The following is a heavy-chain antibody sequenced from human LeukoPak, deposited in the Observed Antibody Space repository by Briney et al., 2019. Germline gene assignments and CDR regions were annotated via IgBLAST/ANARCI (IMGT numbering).Heavy chain of an antibody. CDR2: INVGNGNT. V-gene: IGHV1-3*01. J-gene: IGHJ4*02. D-gene: IGHD3-22*01. CDR3: ARRDRRHFDY. CDR1: GYTFTSYA. Sequence: ASVKVSCKASGYTFTSYAMHWVRQAPGQRLEWMGWINVGNGNTKYSQMLQGRVTISRDTSANTAYMELSSLRSEDTAVYYCARRDRRHFDYWGQGTLVTVSS.